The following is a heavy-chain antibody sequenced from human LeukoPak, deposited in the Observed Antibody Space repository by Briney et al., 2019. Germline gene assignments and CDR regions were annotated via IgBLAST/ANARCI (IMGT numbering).Heavy chain of an antibody. CDR2: IKSDGSST. Sequence: GGSLRLSCAASGFTFSNYWMHWVRQAPGKGLVWVSRIKSDGSSTNYADSVKGRFTISRDNAKNTLYLQMNSLRAEDTAVYYCARCAYGEDYFDYWGQGTLVTVSS. J-gene: IGHJ4*02. V-gene: IGHV3-74*01. CDR3: ARCAYGEDYFDY. D-gene: IGHD4-17*01. CDR1: GFTFSNYW.